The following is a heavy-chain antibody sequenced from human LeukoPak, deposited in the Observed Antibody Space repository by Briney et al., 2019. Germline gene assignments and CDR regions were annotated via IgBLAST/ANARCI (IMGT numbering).Heavy chain of an antibody. Sequence: TSQTLSLTCTVSGGSMSSGTYYWSWIRQPAGKGLEWIGRIYSSGSTNYNPSLKSRVTISLDTSKNQFSLNLSSLTAADTAVYYCARGYSGSYFWLSFFDYWGQGTLVTVSA. CDR2: IYSSGST. V-gene: IGHV4-61*02. CDR1: GGSMSSGTYY. D-gene: IGHD1-26*01. CDR3: ARGYSGSYFWLSFFDY. J-gene: IGHJ4*02.